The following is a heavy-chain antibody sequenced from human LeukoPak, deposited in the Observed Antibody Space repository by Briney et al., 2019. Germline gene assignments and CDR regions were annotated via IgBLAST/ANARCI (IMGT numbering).Heavy chain of an antibody. D-gene: IGHD1-14*01. CDR1: GGSISSYY. CDR3: VRYNNRKAIDY. CDR2: IYYSGST. Sequence: SETLSLTCTVSGGSISSYYWSWIRQPPGKGLEWIGYIYYSGSTNYNPSLKSRVTISVDTSKNQFSLKLSSVTAADTAVYYCVRYNNRKAIDYWGQGTLVTVSS. V-gene: IGHV4-59*01. J-gene: IGHJ4*02.